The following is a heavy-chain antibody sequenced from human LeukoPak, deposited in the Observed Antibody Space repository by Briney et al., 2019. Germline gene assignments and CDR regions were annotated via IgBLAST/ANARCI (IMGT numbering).Heavy chain of an antibody. V-gene: IGHV3-7*01. J-gene: IGHJ6*02. Sequence: PGGSLRLSCAASGFTFSNYWMNWVRQAPGKGLEWVANIKQDGSEKYYVDSVKGRFTISRDNARNSVYLQMYSLRVEDTAVYYCAGGPGWITDVRGQGTTVTVSS. CDR1: GFTFSNYW. D-gene: IGHD6-19*01. CDR2: IKQDGSEK. CDR3: AGGPGWITDV.